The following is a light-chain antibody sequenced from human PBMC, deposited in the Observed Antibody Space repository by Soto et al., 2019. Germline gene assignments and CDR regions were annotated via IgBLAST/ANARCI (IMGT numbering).Light chain of an antibody. J-gene: IGKJ1*01. Sequence: ETALTLSPGTLSLSPGDRATLSCRASQSVSRSYLGWYQQKPGQAPRLLMYGASIRAAGVPDRFSGSGSGTEFTLTISRLEPEDFTVYYCHHYETFGQGTKVDIK. CDR1: QSVSRSY. CDR2: GAS. CDR3: HHYET. V-gene: IGKV3-20*01.